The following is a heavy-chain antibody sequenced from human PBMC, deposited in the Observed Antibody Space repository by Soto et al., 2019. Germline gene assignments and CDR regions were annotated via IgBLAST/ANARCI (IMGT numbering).Heavy chain of an antibody. CDR3: ARSNPDDYYYYGMDV. V-gene: IGHV3-66*01. Sequence: EVQLVESGGGLVQPGGSLRLSCAASGFTVSSNYMSWVRKAPGKGLEWVSVIYSGGSTYYADSVKGRFTISRDNSKNTLYLQMNSLRAEDTAVYYCARSNPDDYYYYGMDVWGQGTTVTVSS. CDR1: GFTVSSNY. D-gene: IGHD7-27*01. J-gene: IGHJ6*02. CDR2: IYSGGST.